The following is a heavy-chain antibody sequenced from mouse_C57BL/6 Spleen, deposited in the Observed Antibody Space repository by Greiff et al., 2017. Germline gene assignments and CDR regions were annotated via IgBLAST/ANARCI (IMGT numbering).Heavy chain of an antibody. D-gene: IGHD1-1*01. CDR1: GFNIKNTY. CDR2: IDPANGNT. Sequence: VHVKQSVAELVRPGASVKLSCTASGFNIKNTYMHWVKQRPEQGLEWIGRIDPANGNTKYAPKFQGKATITADTSSNTAYLQLSSLTSEDTAIYYCARSNYGSSYYFDYWGQGTTLTVSS. CDR3: ARSNYGSSYYFDY. V-gene: IGHV14-3*01. J-gene: IGHJ2*01.